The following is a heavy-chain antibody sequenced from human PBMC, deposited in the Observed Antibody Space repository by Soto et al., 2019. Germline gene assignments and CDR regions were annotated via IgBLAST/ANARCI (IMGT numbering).Heavy chain of an antibody. J-gene: IGHJ4*02. CDR3: ARDMDARYSNGWYHYFAY. D-gene: IGHD6-19*01. CDR2: ISGSGDGT. CDR1: GFTFSSYA. Sequence: GGSLRLSCAASGFTFSSYAMSWVRQAPGKGLEWVSVISGSGDGTNHADSVKGRFTISKDNASNTLYLQMNSLRDEDTAVYYCARDMDARYSNGWYHYFAYWGQGALVTVSS. V-gene: IGHV3-23*01.